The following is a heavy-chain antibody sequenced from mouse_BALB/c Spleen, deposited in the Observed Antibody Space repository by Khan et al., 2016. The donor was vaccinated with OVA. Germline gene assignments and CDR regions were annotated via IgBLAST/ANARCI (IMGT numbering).Heavy chain of an antibody. Sequence: EVQLQEPGPGLVKPSQSLSLTCTVTGYSITSDYAWNWIRQFPGNKLEWMGYISYSGSANYNPSLKSRISITRDTSENQFFLQLNSVTTEDSATYYCASRYYYCHWYFDVWGAGTTVTVSS. V-gene: IGHV3-2*02. CDR1: GYSITSDYA. D-gene: IGHD1-1*01. CDR3: ASRYYYCHWYFDV. CDR2: ISYSGSA. J-gene: IGHJ1*01.